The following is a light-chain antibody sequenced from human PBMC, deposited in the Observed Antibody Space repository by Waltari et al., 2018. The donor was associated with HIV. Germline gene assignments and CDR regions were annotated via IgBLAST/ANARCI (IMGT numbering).Light chain of an antibody. CDR1: QSVSSSY. Sequence: EIVLTQSPGTLSLSPGERATLSCRASQSVSSSYLAWYQQKPGQAPRRLIYAASSTATDIPARFSGSGSGTDFTLSISRLEPEDFAIYYCQQYDTSPWTFGQGTKVEIK. J-gene: IGKJ1*01. CDR2: AAS. CDR3: QQYDTSPWT. V-gene: IGKV3-20*01.